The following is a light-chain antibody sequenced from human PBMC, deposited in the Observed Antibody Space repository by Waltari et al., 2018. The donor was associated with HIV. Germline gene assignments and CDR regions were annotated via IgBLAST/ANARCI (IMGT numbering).Light chain of an antibody. Sequence: EVVLTQSPGTLSLSPGERATLPCRGSQRIDNNYLVWYQQKPGQPPRLLIYSASSRATGIPDRFSGSGSGTDFTLTISRLDPADFAVYYCQQYGNTPWTFGQGTQVDFK. CDR1: QRIDNNY. V-gene: IGKV3-20*01. CDR2: SAS. CDR3: QQYGNTPWT. J-gene: IGKJ1*01.